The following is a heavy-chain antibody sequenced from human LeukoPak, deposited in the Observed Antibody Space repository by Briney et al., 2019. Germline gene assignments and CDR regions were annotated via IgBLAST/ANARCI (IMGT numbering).Heavy chain of an antibody. D-gene: IGHD1-26*01. J-gene: IGHJ4*02. CDR3: ARGGSYYGYFDY. V-gene: IGHV4-59*01. CDR2: IYYSGST. Sequence: SETLSLTCTVSGGSISSYYWSWIRQPPGKGLEWIGYIYYSGSTNYNPSLKSRVTISVDASKNQFSLKLSSVTAADTAVYYCARGGSYYGYFDYWDQGTLVTVSS. CDR1: GGSISSYY.